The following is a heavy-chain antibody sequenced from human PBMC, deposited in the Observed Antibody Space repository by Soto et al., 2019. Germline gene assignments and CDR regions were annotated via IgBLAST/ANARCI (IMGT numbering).Heavy chain of an antibody. CDR2: ISYDGSNK. CDR3: AKGPRQQLWFSSLDP. J-gene: IGHJ5*02. Sequence: GGSLRLSCAASGFTFSSYGMHWVRQAPGKGLEWVAVISYDGSNKYYADSVKGRFTISRDNSENTLYLQMNSLRAEDTAVYYCAKGPRQQLWFSSLDPWGQGTLVTVSS. D-gene: IGHD5-18*01. V-gene: IGHV3-30*18. CDR1: GFTFSSYG.